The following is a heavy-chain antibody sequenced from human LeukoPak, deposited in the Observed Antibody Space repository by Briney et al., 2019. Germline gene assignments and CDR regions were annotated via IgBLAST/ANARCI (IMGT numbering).Heavy chain of an antibody. CDR2: ITGSGGTT. V-gene: IGHV3-23*01. J-gene: IGHJ3*02. D-gene: IGHD6-13*01. CDR3: AKDLSSTWPDAFDI. Sequence: SGGSLRLSCGASGFTFSSYAMSWVRQAPGKGLEWVSAITGSGGTTFYPDSVKGRFTISRDNSKKTLYLQMNSLRDEDTAVYYCAKDLSSTWPDAFDIWGQGTMVTVCS. CDR1: GFTFSSYA.